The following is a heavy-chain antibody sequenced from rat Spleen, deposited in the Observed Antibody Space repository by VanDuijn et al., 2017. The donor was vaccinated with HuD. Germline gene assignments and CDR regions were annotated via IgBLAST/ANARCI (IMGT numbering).Heavy chain of an antibody. CDR1: GFSLSRHG. CDR2: IWGDGST. D-gene: IGHD1-12*02. CDR3: TRSAAPYYYDGTYYLNWFAY. V-gene: IGHV2-13*01. J-gene: IGHJ3*01. Sequence: QVQLKESGPGLVQPSQTLSLTCTVSGFSLSRHGVIWVRQPPGKGLEWMGGIWGDGSTDHNSTLKSRLSINRDTSKSQVFLKMNSLQTDDTAIYFCTRSAAPYYYDGTYYLNWFAYWGQGTLVTVSS.